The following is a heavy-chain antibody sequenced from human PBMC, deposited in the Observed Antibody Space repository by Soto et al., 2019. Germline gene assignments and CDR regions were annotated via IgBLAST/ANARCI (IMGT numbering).Heavy chain of an antibody. CDR1: GYTFTNFG. J-gene: IGHJ4*02. V-gene: IGHV1-18*04. CDR2: ITPYNGNA. D-gene: IGHD1-26*01. Sequence: QVHLVQSGAVVENPGASVKVSCKASGYTFTNFGINWVRQAPGQGLEWMGWITPYNGNANYPQKHQDRLTITTDPSTTTAYLELRSLRSDDTAVYFCARARMFSGAHHDYWGQGTRVTVSS. CDR3: ARARMFSGAHHDY.